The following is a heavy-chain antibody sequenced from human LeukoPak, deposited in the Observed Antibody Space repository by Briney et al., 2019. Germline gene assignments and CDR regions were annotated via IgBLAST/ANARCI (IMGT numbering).Heavy chain of an antibody. D-gene: IGHD3-3*01. V-gene: IGHV1-18*01. CDR2: ISAYNGNT. J-gene: IGHJ3*02. CDR1: GYTFTSYG. Sequence: GASVKVSCKASGYTFTSYGISWVRQAPGQGLEWMGWISAYNGNTNYAQKLQGRVTMTTDTSTSTAYMELRSLRSDDTAVYYCAREARITIFGVVGHDAFDIWGQGTMVTVSS. CDR3: AREARITIFGVVGHDAFDI.